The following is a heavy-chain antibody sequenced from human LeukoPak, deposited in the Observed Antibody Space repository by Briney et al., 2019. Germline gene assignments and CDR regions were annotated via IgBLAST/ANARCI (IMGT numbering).Heavy chain of an antibody. CDR2: IKQDGSAK. J-gene: IGHJ4*02. V-gene: IGHV3-7*03. Sequence: GGSLRLSCAAPSFNFGTYWMTWVRQAPGKGLEWVANIKQDGSAKYYVDSVKGRFTISRDNAKNSLYLQMNSLRAEDTAVYYCARDSGSDYYSSAGYWGQGTLVTVSS. D-gene: IGHD3-22*01. CDR1: SFNFGTYW. CDR3: ARDSGSDYYSSAGY.